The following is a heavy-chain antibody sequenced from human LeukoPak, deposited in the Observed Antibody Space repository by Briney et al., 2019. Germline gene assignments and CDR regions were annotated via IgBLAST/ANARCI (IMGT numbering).Heavy chain of an antibody. CDR3: ARGGKYGCSGGSCYSDY. V-gene: IGHV3-23*01. CDR2: ISGSGGST. CDR1: GFTFSSYG. J-gene: IGHJ4*02. Sequence: GGSLRLSCAASGFTFSSYGMSWVRQAPGKGLEWVSAISGSGGSTYYADSVKGRFTISRDNSKNTLYLQMNSLRAEDTAVYYCARGGKYGCSGGSCYSDYWGQGTLVTVSA. D-gene: IGHD2-15*01.